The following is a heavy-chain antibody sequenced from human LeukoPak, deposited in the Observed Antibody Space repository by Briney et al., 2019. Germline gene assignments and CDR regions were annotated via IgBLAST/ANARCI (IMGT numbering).Heavy chain of an antibody. J-gene: IGHJ6*02. CDR1: GGSIGSYY. CDR3: ARAGHYYGMDV. Sequence: SETLSLTCTVSGGSIGSYYWSWIRQSPGKGLEWIGYIYYSGSTNYNPSLKSRVTISVDTSKNQSSLKLSSVTAADTAVYYCARAGHYYGMDVWGQGTTVTVSS. V-gene: IGHV4-59*01. CDR2: IYYSGST.